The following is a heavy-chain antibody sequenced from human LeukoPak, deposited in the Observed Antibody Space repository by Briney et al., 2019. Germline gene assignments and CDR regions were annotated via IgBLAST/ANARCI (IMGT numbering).Heavy chain of an antibody. J-gene: IGHJ3*02. V-gene: IGHV4-39*01. D-gene: IGHD1-1*01. CDR3: ATLDRTTDAFDI. CDR2: IYYSGST. CDR1: GGSISSSSYY. Sequence: SETLSLTCTVSGGSISSSSYYWGWIRQPQGKGLEWIGSIYYSGSTYYNPSLKSRVTISVDTSKNQFSLKLSSVTAADTAVYYCATLDRTTDAFDIWGQGTMVTVSS.